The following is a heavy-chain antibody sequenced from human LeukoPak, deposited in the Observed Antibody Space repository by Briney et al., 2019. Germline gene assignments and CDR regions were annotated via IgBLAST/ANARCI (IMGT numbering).Heavy chain of an antibody. D-gene: IGHD3-9*01. J-gene: IGHJ4*02. CDR3: ARATRYFDWLLY. CDR1: GYTFTGYY. Sequence: ASVKVSCKASGYTFTGYYMHWVRQAPGQGLEWMGRINPNSGGTNYAQEFQGRVTMTRDTSISTAYMELSRLRSDDTAVYHCARATRYFDWLLYWGQGTLVTVSS. V-gene: IGHV1-2*06. CDR2: INPNSGGT.